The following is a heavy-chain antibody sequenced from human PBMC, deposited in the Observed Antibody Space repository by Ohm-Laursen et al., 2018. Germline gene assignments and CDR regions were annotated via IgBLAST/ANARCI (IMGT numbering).Heavy chain of an antibody. CDR1: GGTFSSYA. J-gene: IGHJ2*01. D-gene: IGHD2-15*01. Sequence: SPVKVSCKASGGTFSSYAISWVRQAPGQGLEWMGGIIPIFGTANYAQKFQGRVTITADESTSTAYMELSSLRSEDTAVYYCARGYCSGGSCRTWYFDLWGRGTLVTVSS. CDR3: ARGYCSGGSCRTWYFDL. CDR2: IIPIFGTA. V-gene: IGHV1-69*01.